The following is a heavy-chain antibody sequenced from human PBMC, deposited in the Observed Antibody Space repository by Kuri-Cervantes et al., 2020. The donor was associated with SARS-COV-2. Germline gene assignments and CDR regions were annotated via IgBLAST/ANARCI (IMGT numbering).Heavy chain of an antibody. V-gene: IGHV3-30*18. D-gene: IGHD2-21*01. J-gene: IGHJ4*02. CDR1: GFNFSRTD. Sequence: GESLKISCAASGFNFSRTDMHWVRQAPGKGLEWVAVISYDGKHKKCIVSGKGRFTISRDNSQNTLFLQMTSLRSEDTAMYYCAKDHFGVHDCWGQGTLVTVSS. CDR3: AKDHFGVHDC. CDR2: ISYDGKHK.